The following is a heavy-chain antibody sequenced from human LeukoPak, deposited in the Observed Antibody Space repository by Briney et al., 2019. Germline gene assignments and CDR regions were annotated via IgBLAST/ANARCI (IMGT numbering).Heavy chain of an antibody. D-gene: IGHD6-19*01. CDR3: ARGLRQYSSGPYAPY. CDR1: GYSISSGFY. V-gene: IGHV4-38-2*02. Sequence: SETLSLSCTVSGYSISSGFYWGWIRQPPGKGLEWIGNVYHGGSSYYNPSLKSRVTISVDTSKNQFSLNLYSVTAADTAVYYCARGLRQYSSGPYAPYWGQGTLVTVSS. J-gene: IGHJ4*02. CDR2: VYHGGSS.